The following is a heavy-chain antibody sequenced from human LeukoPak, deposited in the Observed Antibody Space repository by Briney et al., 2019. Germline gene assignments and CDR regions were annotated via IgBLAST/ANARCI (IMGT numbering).Heavy chain of an antibody. V-gene: IGHV1-46*01. J-gene: IGHJ1*01. CDR2: INPSGGST. CDR3: AREDIVGYFTKKKYFQH. Sequence: EASVKVSCKASGYTFTSYYMHWVRQAPGQGLEWMGIINPSGGSTSYAQKFQGRVTMTRDTSTSTVYMELSSLRSEDTAVYYCAREDIVGYFTKKKYFQHWGQGTLVTVSS. CDR1: GYTFTSYY. D-gene: IGHD2-15*01.